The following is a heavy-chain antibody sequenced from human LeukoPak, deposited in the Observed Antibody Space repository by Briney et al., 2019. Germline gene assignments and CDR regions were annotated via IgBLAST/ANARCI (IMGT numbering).Heavy chain of an antibody. CDR3: ARSYGSGSSFDY. Sequence: ASVKVSCKASGYTFTGYYMHWVRQAPGQGLEWMGWIDPNSGGTNYAQKFQGRVTMTRDTSISTAYMELSGLRSDDTAVYYCARSYGSGSSFDYWGQGTLVTVSS. CDR2: IDPNSGGT. D-gene: IGHD3-10*01. J-gene: IGHJ4*02. V-gene: IGHV1-2*02. CDR1: GYTFTGYY.